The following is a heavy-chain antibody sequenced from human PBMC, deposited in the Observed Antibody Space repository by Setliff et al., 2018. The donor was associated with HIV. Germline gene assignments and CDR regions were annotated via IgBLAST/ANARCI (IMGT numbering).Heavy chain of an antibody. V-gene: IGHV4-61*09. Sequence: SETLSLTCTVSGGSITSGNYFWTWIRQPAGKGLEWIGHIYTDGSTNYNPSFRSRVTISVDSSKNQFSLKLSSVTAADTAVYYCARESLNLGELSSNPDASDIWGQGTLVTVSS. D-gene: IGHD3-16*02. CDR2: IYTDGST. CDR3: ARESLNLGELSSNPDASDI. CDR1: GGSITSGNYF. J-gene: IGHJ4*02.